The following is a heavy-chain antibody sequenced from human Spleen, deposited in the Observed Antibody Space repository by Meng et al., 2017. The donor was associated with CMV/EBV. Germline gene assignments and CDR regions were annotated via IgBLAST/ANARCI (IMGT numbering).Heavy chain of an antibody. J-gene: IGHJ6*02. Sequence: GESLKISCAASGFAFSSFTMHWVRQAPGKGLEWVSAISGSGGSTYYADSVKGRFTISRDNSKNTLYLQMNSLRAEDTAVYYCAKYADYSNYVPGGMDVWGQGTTVTVSS. CDR2: ISGSGGST. D-gene: IGHD4-11*01. V-gene: IGHV3-23*01. CDR1: GFAFSSFT. CDR3: AKYADYSNYVPGGMDV.